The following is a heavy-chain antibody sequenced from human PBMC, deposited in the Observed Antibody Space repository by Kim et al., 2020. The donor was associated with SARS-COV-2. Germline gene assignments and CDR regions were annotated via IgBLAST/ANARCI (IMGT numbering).Heavy chain of an antibody. Sequence: GGSLRLSCTASGFTFGDYAMSWVRQAPGKGLEWVGFIRSKAYGGTTEYAASVKGRFTISRDDSKSIAYLQMNSLKTEDTAVYYCTRDLTIAGGLFDYWGQGTLVTVSS. CDR2: IRSKAYGGTT. V-gene: IGHV3-49*04. CDR1: GFTFGDYA. D-gene: IGHD6-13*01. CDR3: TRDLTIAGGLFDY. J-gene: IGHJ4*02.